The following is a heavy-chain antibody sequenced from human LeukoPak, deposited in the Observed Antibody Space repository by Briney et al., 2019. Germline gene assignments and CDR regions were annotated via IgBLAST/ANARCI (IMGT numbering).Heavy chain of an antibody. V-gene: IGHV4-4*08. CDR3: ARVTIPIIWGAAEGRRENFYMDV. D-gene: IGHD3-16*01. CDR2: VFTSGST. J-gene: IGHJ6*03. CDR1: YGSISSYY. Sequence: SETLSLTCIVSYGSISSYYWSWIRQPPGKGLEWIGRVFTSGSTNYSPSLESRVTISIDTSKNQSSLKLKSVTAADTAVYFCARVTIPIIWGAAEGRRENFYMDVWGKGTTVTVSS.